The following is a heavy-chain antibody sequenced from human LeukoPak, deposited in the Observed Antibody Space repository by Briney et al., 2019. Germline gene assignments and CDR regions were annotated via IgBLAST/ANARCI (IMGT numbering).Heavy chain of an antibody. CDR1: GFTFSSYG. J-gene: IGHJ4*02. V-gene: IGHV3-30*18. CDR2: ISYDGSNK. CDR3: AKGRQVYSYGYTDLQFDY. D-gene: IGHD5-18*01. Sequence: PGGSLRLSCAASGFTFSSYGMHWVRQAPGKGLEWVAVISYDGSNKYYADSVKGRFTISRDNSKNTLYLQMNSLRAEDTAVYYCAKGRQVYSYGYTDLQFDYWGQGTLVTVSS.